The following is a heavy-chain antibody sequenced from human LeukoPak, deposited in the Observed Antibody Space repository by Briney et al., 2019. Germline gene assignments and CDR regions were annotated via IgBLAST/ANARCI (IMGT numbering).Heavy chain of an antibody. V-gene: IGHV4-4*07. J-gene: IGHJ4*02. Sequence: PSETLSLTCSVSGGSINNYYWTWIRQPAGKGLEWIGHISTLGSTNYNPSLKSRVSMSVDTSNYHFSLKLTFVTAADTAIYYCARVAQYLVGASSTAFFEYWGQGTLVTVSS. D-gene: IGHD1-26*01. CDR2: ISTLGST. CDR3: ARVAQYLVGASSTAFFEY. CDR1: GGSINNYY.